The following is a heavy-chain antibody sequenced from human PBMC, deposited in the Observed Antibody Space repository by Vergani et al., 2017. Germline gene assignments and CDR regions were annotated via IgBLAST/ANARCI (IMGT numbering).Heavy chain of an antibody. D-gene: IGHD6-6*01. J-gene: IGHJ5*02. V-gene: IGHV4-59*01. Sequence: QVQLQESGPGLVKPSETLSLTCTVSGGSISSYYWSWIRQPPGKGLEWIGYIYYSGSTNYNPSHKSRVTISVDTSKNQFSLKRSSVTAADTAVYYCAREPYSSSFVRWFDPWGQGTLVTVSS. CDR2: IYYSGST. CDR3: AREPYSSSFVRWFDP. CDR1: GGSISSYY.